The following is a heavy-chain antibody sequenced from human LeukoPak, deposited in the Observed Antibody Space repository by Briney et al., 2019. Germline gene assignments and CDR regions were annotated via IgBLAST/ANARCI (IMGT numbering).Heavy chain of an antibody. CDR3: ARDTGPYCSSTSCCALDY. J-gene: IGHJ4*02. CDR1: GGTFSIYA. Sequence: ASVKVSCMASGGTFSIYAISWVRQAPGQGLEWMGGIIPIFGTANYAQKFQGRVTITADESTSTAYMELSSLRSEDTAVYYCARDTGPYCSSTSCCALDYWGQGTLVTVSS. D-gene: IGHD2-2*01. V-gene: IGHV1-69*13. CDR2: IIPIFGTA.